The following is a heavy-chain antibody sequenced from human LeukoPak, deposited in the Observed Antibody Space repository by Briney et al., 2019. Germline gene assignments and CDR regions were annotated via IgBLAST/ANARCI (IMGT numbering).Heavy chain of an antibody. Sequence: ASVKVSCKASGGTFSSYAISWVRQAPGQGLEWMGWINPNSGGTNYAQKFQGRVTMTRDTSISTAYMELSRLRSDDTAVYYCARGGYSYGRPFDYWGQGTLVTVSS. CDR1: GGTFSSYA. D-gene: IGHD5-18*01. J-gene: IGHJ4*02. CDR2: INPNSGGT. V-gene: IGHV1-2*02. CDR3: ARGGYSYGRPFDY.